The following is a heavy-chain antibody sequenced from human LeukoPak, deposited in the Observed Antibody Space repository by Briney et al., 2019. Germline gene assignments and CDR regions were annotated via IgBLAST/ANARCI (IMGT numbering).Heavy chain of an antibody. Sequence: GGSLRLSCAASGFTFSSYGMHWVRQAPGKGLEWVAVISYDGSNKYYADSVKGRFTISRDNSKNTLYLQMNSLRAEDTAVYYCAKDQGEGLRYFDWFYFDYWGQGTLVTVSS. CDR2: ISYDGSNK. CDR3: AKDQGEGLRYFDWFYFDY. V-gene: IGHV3-30*18. D-gene: IGHD3-9*01. CDR1: GFTFSSYG. J-gene: IGHJ4*02.